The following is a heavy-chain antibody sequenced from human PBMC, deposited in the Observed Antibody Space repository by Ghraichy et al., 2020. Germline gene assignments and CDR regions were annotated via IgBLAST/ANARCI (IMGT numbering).Heavy chain of an antibody. CDR3: ARSGYYAFDI. CDR2: INTDGSIT. Sequence: LSLTCAASGFTFSNYWMHWVRQAPGKGLVWVSRINTDGSITNYADSVKGLFTISRDNAKNTLYLQMNSLRAEDTAVYYCARSGYYAFDIWGQGTMVTVSS. CDR1: GFTFSNYW. D-gene: IGHD3-22*01. V-gene: IGHV3-74*01. J-gene: IGHJ3*02.